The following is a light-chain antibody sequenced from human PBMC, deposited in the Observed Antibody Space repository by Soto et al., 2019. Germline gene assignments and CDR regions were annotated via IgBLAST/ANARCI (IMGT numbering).Light chain of an antibody. Sequence: TQSPGTLSLSPGETATLSCRASQSVSATYLAWYHQKPGKAPKLLIYAASSLQSGVPSRFSGSGSGTDFTLAISSLQPEDFATYYCQKSYSTPRTFGQGTNVDI. CDR1: QSVSATY. CDR3: QKSYSTPRT. V-gene: IGKV1-39*01. CDR2: AAS. J-gene: IGKJ1*01.